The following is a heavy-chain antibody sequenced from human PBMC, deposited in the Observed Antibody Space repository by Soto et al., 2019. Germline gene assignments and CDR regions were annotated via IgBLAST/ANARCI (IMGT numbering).Heavy chain of an antibody. CDR3: ARGVYYDSSGYYPGVDY. Sequence: GGSLRLSCAASGFTFSSYGMHWVRQAPGKGLEWVAVIWYDGSNKYYADSVKGRFTISRDNSKNTLYLQMNSLRAEDTAVYYCARGVYYDSSGYYPGVDYWGQGTLFTVSS. CDR1: GFTFSSYG. CDR2: IWYDGSNK. D-gene: IGHD3-22*01. J-gene: IGHJ4*02. V-gene: IGHV3-33*01.